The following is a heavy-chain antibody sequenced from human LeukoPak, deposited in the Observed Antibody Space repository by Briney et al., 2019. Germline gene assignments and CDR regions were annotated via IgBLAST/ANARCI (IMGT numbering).Heavy chain of an antibody. J-gene: IGHJ4*02. CDR2: IGISSGPL. CDR3: ARAKGYTSSYSFDY. CDR1: GFTFNNYA. Sequence: PGGSLRLSCAASGFTFNNYAMNWVRQTPGGRLEWVSFIGISSGPLLYADSVKGRFTISRGNAKASVYLQMNRLRAEDTAVYYCARAKGYTSSYSFDYWGQGILVTVSS. D-gene: IGHD3-10*01. V-gene: IGHV3-48*04.